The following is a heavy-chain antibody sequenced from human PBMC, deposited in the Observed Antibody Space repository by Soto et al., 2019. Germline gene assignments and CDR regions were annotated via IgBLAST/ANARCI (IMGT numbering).Heavy chain of an antibody. D-gene: IGHD5-18*01. CDR3: VCIFSGGYSYGFYYYGMGV. J-gene: IGHJ6*01. CDR2: IFDSRST. V-gene: IGHV4-39*01. CDR1: GGSISNISYC. Sequence: TRSLTSTVYGGSISNISYCWGRIRQHPWKGREWIGSIFDSRSTYYNPYLKSQVTISVDTSKNQFSLQLSSVTAADTDMYYCVCIFSGGYSYGFYYYGMGVWGQGISVTGSS.